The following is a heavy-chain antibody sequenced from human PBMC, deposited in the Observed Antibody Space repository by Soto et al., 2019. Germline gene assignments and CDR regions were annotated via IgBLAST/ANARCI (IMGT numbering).Heavy chain of an antibody. D-gene: IGHD6-19*01. CDR3: AREQRMTGYNSGSRAFDI. Sequence: EVQLVESGGGLVQPGGSLRLSCAASGFTFSSYDMHWVRQVTGKGLEWVSAIGTAGDTYYPGSLRGRFTISRENAKNSFYLQMNSLTAGDTAIYYCAREQRMTGYNSGSRAFDIWGQGTMVTVSS. CDR1: GFTFSSYD. V-gene: IGHV3-13*01. CDR2: IGTAGDT. J-gene: IGHJ3*02.